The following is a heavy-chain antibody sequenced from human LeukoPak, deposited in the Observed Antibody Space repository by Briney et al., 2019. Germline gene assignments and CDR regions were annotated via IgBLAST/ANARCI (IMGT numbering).Heavy chain of an antibody. J-gene: IGHJ4*02. Sequence: KPGESLKISCKGSGYTFTNYWIGWVRQMPGKGLEWMGIIYPGDSDTRYSPSFQGQVTISAEKSTSTAYLQWSSLKASDTALYYCASRKKGMATAGFDYWGQGTLVTVSS. D-gene: IGHD5-24*01. V-gene: IGHV5-51*03. CDR1: GYTFTNYW. CDR2: IYPGDSDT. CDR3: ASRKKGMATAGFDY.